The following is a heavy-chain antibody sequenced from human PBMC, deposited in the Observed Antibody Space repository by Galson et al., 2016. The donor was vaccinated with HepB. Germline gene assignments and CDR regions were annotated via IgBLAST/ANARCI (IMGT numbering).Heavy chain of an antibody. J-gene: IGHJ4*02. CDR3: TTYAQLVGGYFDY. D-gene: IGHD1-26*01. CDR2: IKSRIDGGTT. V-gene: IGHV3-15*01. CDR1: GFVFSDAW. Sequence: SLRLSCAASGFVFSDAWMSWVRQSPGKGLEWIGRIKSRIDGGTTDYAGSVNGRFTISRDDSKNTVFLQMNRLKAAGTAVYYCTTYAQLVGGYFDYWGQGALVTVSS.